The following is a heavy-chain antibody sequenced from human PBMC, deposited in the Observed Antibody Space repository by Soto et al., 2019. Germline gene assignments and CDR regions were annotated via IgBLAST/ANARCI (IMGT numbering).Heavy chain of an antibody. CDR2: LCSTGQN. Sequence: PSETLSLICSVSGGSITGYCWNLVRQPPERGLEWIGYLCSTGQNGYNPSLNSRGTISLDTSKNQFSLHLRSVTATDTATYFCAKWTNTCHTFEYWGQGTPVTVSS. CDR1: GGSITGYC. CDR3: AKWTNTCHTFEY. J-gene: IGHJ4*02. D-gene: IGHD2-8*01. V-gene: IGHV4-4*08.